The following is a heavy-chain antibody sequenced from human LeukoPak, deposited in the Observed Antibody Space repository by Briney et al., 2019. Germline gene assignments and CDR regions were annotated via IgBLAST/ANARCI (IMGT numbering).Heavy chain of an antibody. CDR2: INPNSGGT. V-gene: IGHV1-2*02. CDR3: ARDRGSGEWSPFDY. Sequence: ASVKVSCKASGYTFTGYYMHWVRQAPGQGLEWMGWINPNSGGTNYAQKFQGRVTMTRDTSISTAYMELSRLRSDDTAVYYCARDRGSGEWSPFDYWGQGTLVTVSS. CDR1: GYTFTGYY. D-gene: IGHD2-15*01. J-gene: IGHJ4*02.